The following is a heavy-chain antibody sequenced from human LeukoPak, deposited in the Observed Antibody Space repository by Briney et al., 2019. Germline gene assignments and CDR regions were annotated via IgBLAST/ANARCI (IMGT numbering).Heavy chain of an antibody. CDR2: MNPNSGNT. CDR1: GYTFASYD. Sequence: ASVKVSCKASGYTFASYDINWVRQATGQGLEWMGWMNPNSGNTGYAQKFQGRVTMTRNTSISTAYMELSSLRSEDTAVYYCARAPPKGILTGYCLPDYWGQGTLVTVSS. CDR3: ARAPPKGILTGYCLPDY. D-gene: IGHD3-9*01. V-gene: IGHV1-8*01. J-gene: IGHJ4*02.